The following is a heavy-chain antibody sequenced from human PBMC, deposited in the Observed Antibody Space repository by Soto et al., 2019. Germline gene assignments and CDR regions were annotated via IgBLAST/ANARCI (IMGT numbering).Heavy chain of an antibody. CDR2: IWYDGSNK. V-gene: IGHV3-33*01. Sequence: PGGSLRLSCAASGFTFRNHGMHWVRQAPGKGLEWVAVIWYDGSNKYYADSVKGRFTISRDNSKNTLYLQMNSLRVEDTAAYYCVRDISARYLDFWGQGTLVTVSS. CDR1: GFTFRNHG. CDR3: VRDISARYLDF. J-gene: IGHJ4*02. D-gene: IGHD6-6*01.